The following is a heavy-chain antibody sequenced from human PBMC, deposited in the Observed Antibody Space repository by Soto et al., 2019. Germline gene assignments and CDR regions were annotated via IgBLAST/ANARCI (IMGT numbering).Heavy chain of an antibody. D-gene: IGHD6-19*01. CDR3: ATQQQWLVREFDY. CDR2: IYYSGST. Sequence: PETLSLTCTVSGGSISSSIYYWGWIRQPPGKGLEWIGSIYYSGSTYYNPSLKSRVTISVDTPKNQFSLKLSAVTAADTAVYYCATQQQWLVREFDYWGQGTLVTVS. V-gene: IGHV4-39*01. CDR1: GGSISSSIYY. J-gene: IGHJ4*02.